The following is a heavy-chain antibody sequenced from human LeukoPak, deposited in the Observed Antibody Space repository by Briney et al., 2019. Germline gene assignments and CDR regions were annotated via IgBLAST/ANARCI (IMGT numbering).Heavy chain of an antibody. V-gene: IGHV3-13*04. CDR1: GFTFSSYW. CDR2: IGKGGDT. Sequence: GGSLRLSCAASGFTFSSYWMHWVRQAAGKGLEWVSGIGKGGDTYYAGSVKGRFTTSRENAKRSVYLQMNNLRAGDTAVYYCARGALGFDYWGQGTLVTVSS. J-gene: IGHJ4*02. CDR3: ARGALGFDY.